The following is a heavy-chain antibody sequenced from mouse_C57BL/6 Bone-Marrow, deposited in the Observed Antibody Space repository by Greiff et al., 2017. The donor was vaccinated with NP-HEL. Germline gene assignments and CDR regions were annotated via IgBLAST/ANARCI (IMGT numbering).Heavy chain of an antibody. CDR1: GYTFTDYY. J-gene: IGHJ3*01. CDR3: ARAVAWFAY. Sequence: EVMLVESGPVLVKPGASVKMSCKASGYTFTDYYMNWVKQSHGKSLEWIGVINPYNGGTSYNQKFKGKATLTVDKSSSTAYMELNSLTSEDSAVYYCARAVAWFAYWGQGTLVTVSA. CDR2: INPYNGGT. V-gene: IGHV1-19*01.